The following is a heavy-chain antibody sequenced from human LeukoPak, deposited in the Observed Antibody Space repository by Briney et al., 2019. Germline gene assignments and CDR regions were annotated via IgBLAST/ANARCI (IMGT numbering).Heavy chain of an antibody. J-gene: IGHJ5*02. Sequence: GGSLRLSCVASGFTFTSDAMNWVRQAPGKGLEWVSSTVSRGTTQYADSVKGRFTVSRDTSKNTLYLQMNSLRADDTAVYYCAKCSTSAYTTGWCNWIDPWGQGTPVTVSS. CDR3: AKCSTSAYTTGWCNWIDP. CDR2: TVSRGTT. D-gene: IGHD6-19*01. CDR1: GFTFTSDA. V-gene: IGHV3-23*01.